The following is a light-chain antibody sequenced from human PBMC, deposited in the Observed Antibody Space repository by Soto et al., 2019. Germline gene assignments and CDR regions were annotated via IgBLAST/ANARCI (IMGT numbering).Light chain of an antibody. CDR2: DVS. CDR3: CSYAGSYSWV. Sequence: QSALTQPHSVSGSPGQSVTISCTASGKGVGGFTYISWYKRHPGKAPKLLIYDVSQRPSGVPDRFSGSKSGYTASLTISGLQAEDEADYHCCSYAGSYSWVFGAGTKLTVL. J-gene: IGLJ3*02. V-gene: IGLV2-11*01. CDR1: GKGVGGFTY.